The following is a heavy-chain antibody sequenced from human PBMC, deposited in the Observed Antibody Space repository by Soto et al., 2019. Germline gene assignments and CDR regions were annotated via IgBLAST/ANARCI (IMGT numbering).Heavy chain of an antibody. CDR2: IIPIFGTA. V-gene: IGHV1-69*13. CDR1: GGTFSSYA. D-gene: IGHD2-21*02. CDR3: AQSDGGYYYYGMDV. J-gene: IGHJ6*02. Sequence: ASVKVSCKASGGTFSSYAISWVRQAPGQGLEWMGGIIPIFGTANYAQKFQGRVTITADESTSTAYMELSSPRSEDTAVYYCAQSDGGYYYYGMDVWGQGTTVTVSS.